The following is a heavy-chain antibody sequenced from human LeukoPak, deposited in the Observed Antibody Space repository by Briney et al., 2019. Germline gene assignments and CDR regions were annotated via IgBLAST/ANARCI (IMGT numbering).Heavy chain of an antibody. CDR3: ARGRQQWLVRGSWFDP. J-gene: IGHJ5*02. CDR2: MNPNSGNT. Sequence: GASVKVSCKASGYTFTSYDINWVRQATGQGREWMGWMNPNSGNTGYAQKFQGRVTITRNTSISTAYMELSSLRSEDTAVYYCARGRQQWLVRGSWFDPWGQGTLVTVSS. D-gene: IGHD6-19*01. CDR1: GYTFTSYD. V-gene: IGHV1-8*03.